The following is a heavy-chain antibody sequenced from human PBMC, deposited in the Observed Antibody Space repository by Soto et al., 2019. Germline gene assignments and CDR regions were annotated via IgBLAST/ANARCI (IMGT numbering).Heavy chain of an antibody. CDR3: ATLPTYCSSTSCRVGYFDY. V-gene: IGHV1-24*01. D-gene: IGHD2-2*01. CDR2: FDPEDGET. J-gene: IGHJ4*02. CDR1: GYTLTELS. Sequence: ASVKVSCKVSGYTLTELSMHWVRQAPGKGLEWMGGFDPEDGETIYAQKFQGRVTMTEDTSTDTAYMELSSLRSEDTAVYYCATLPTYCSSTSCRVGYFDYWGQGTLVTVSS.